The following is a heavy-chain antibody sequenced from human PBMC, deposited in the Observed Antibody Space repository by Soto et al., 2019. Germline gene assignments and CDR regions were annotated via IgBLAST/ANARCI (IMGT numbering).Heavy chain of an antibody. Sequence: QVQLVQSGAEVKKPGYSVKVSCKAPGGTLSSYAINWVRQAPGQGLEWMGGIIPIFGSANYAPKFQGRVTISADESTSTAYMEVSSLRSEDTAVYYCAGTREIPYYHGMDVWGQGTTVTVSS. CDR2: IIPIFGSA. D-gene: IGHD2-2*02. CDR3: AGTREIPYYHGMDV. V-gene: IGHV1-69*01. J-gene: IGHJ6*02. CDR1: GGTLSSYA.